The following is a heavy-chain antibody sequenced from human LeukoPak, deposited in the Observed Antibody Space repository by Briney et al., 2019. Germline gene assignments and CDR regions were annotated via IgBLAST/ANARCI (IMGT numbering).Heavy chain of an antibody. CDR3: ARGRPVLRYFDWFVFDY. D-gene: IGHD3-9*01. Sequence: SETLSLTCAVYGGSFSGYYWSWIRQPPGKGLEWIGEINHSGSTNYNPSLKSRVTISVDTSKNQFSLKLSSVTAADTAVYYCARGRPVLRYFDWFVFDYWGQGTLVTVSS. V-gene: IGHV4-34*01. J-gene: IGHJ4*02. CDR1: GGSFSGYY. CDR2: INHSGST.